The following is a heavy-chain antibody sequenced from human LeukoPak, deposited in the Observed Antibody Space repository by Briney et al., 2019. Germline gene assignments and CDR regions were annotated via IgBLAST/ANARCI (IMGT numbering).Heavy chain of an antibody. CDR3: ARSDGAYYFDF. CDR2: INPNNDVT. Sequence: ASVPVSFKASGYTFTGYYMHWVRQAPGQGLEWMGWINPNNDVTNYALKFQGRVTMTRDTSISTAYMELSGLRSDDTAVYYCARSDGAYYFDFWGQGTLVTVSS. CDR1: GYTFTGYY. J-gene: IGHJ4*02. V-gene: IGHV1-2*02. D-gene: IGHD2-21*01.